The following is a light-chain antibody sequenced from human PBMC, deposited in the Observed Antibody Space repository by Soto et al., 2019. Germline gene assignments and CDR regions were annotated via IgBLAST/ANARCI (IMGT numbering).Light chain of an antibody. CDR1: MSNIEYNF. J-gene: IGLJ7*01. CDR3: GTWDSSLNAGV. CDR2: DDN. V-gene: IGLV1-51*01. Sequence: QSLLTQPASVSAAPGQQVTISCSGSMSNIEYNFVSWYQQFPGKGPKLLIYDDNKRPSGIPDRFSASKSDTSATLGVTGLQTGDEATYYCGTWDSSLNAGVFGGGTQLTVL.